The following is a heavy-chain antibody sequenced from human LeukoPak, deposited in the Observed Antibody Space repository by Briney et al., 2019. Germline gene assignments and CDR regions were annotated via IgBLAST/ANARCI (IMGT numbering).Heavy chain of an antibody. CDR1: GGSISSGGYY. CDR3: ATRPPVGYFDY. J-gene: IGHJ4*02. CDR2: IYHSGST. V-gene: IGHV4-30-2*01. Sequence: SQTLSLTCTVSGGSISSGGYYWSWIRQPPGKGLEWIGYIYHSGSTYYNPSLKSRVTISVDRSKNQFSLKLSSVTAADTAVYYCATRPPVGYFDYWGQGTLVTVSS. D-gene: IGHD1-26*01.